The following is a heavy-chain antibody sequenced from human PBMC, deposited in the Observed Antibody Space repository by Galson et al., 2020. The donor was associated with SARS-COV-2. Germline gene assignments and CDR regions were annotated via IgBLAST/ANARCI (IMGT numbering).Heavy chain of an antibody. Sequence: SQTLSLTCDISGDSVSNNSAAWNWIRQSPSRGLEWLGRTSYRSKWYNDYAVSVKSRITINPDTSKNQFSLQLNSVTPEDTAVYYCARGLGYSSSWYYFDSWGQGTLVAVSS. D-gene: IGHD6-13*01. CDR1: GDSVSNNSAA. CDR2: TSYRSKWYN. J-gene: IGHJ4*02. CDR3: ARGLGYSSSWYYFDS. V-gene: IGHV6-1*01.